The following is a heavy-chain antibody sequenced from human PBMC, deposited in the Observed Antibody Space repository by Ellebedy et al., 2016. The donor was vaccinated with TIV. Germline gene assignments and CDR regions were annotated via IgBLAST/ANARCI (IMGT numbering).Heavy chain of an antibody. CDR1: GGSISSYY. D-gene: IGHD3-9*01. CDR3: ARQGKEIRYFDWLYDI. Sequence: MPSETLSLTCTVSGGSISSYYWTWIRQPPGKGLEWVGSIYYSGSTTYNPSLKKRITITVDTSKNQFSLTLSSVTAADTAVYYCARQGKEIRYFDWLYDIWGQGTMVTVSS. J-gene: IGHJ3*02. CDR2: IYYSGST. V-gene: IGHV4-59*08.